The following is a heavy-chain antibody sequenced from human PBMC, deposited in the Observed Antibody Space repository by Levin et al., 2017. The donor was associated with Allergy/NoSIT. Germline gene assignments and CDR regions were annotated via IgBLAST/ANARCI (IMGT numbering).Heavy chain of an antibody. CDR2: IRGSGSRT. CDR3: APGIAETGSPTDS. Sequence: GSLRLSCAASGFAFTAYDISWIRQAPGKGLEWVSAIRGSGSRTFYADSVKGRFTISRDNSKNTVFLQMNSLRVDDTAVYYCAPGIAETGSPTDSWGQGTLVTVSS. V-gene: IGHV3-23*01. CDR1: GFAFTAYD. D-gene: IGHD6-19*01. J-gene: IGHJ4*02.